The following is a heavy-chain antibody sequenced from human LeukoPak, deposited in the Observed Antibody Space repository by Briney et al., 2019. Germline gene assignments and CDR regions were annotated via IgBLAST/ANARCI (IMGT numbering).Heavy chain of an antibody. D-gene: IGHD6-19*01. CDR1: GFTFSYYG. Sequence: GRSLRLSCAASGFTFSYYGLHWVRQAPGKGLEWVAVISYDGSNKYYADSVKGRFTISRDNSKNTLYLQMNSLRAEDTAVYYCARDVGSGWFDYWGQGTLVTVSS. CDR2: ISYDGSNK. J-gene: IGHJ4*02. CDR3: ARDVGSGWFDY. V-gene: IGHV3-30*03.